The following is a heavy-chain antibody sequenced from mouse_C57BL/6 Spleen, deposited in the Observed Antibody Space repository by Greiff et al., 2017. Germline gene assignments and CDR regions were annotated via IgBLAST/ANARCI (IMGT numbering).Heavy chain of an antibody. D-gene: IGHD2-4*01. V-gene: IGHV1-54*01. J-gene: IGHJ4*01. CDR1: GYAFTNYL. CDR2: INPGSGGT. Sequence: VKLQESGAELVRPGTSVKVSCKASGYAFTNYLIEWVKQRPGQGLEWIGVINPGSGGTNYNEKFKGKATLTADKSSSTAYMQLSSLTSEDSAVYFCARRYDYFYYAMDYWGQGTSVTVSS. CDR3: ARRYDYFYYAMDY.